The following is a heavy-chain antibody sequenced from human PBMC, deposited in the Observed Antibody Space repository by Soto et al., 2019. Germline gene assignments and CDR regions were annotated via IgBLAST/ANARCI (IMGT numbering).Heavy chain of an antibody. CDR1: CFSLSSHG. Sequence: ASGKVSLADSCFSLSSHGISWVRQAPGQGLEWMGWISAYNGNTNYAQKLQGRVTMTTDTSTSTAYMELRSLRSDDTAVYYRAILSAYFDYWGQGTLVTVSS. V-gene: IGHV1-18*01. J-gene: IGHJ4*02. CDR3: AILSAYFDY. D-gene: IGHD2-15*01. CDR2: ISAYNGNT.